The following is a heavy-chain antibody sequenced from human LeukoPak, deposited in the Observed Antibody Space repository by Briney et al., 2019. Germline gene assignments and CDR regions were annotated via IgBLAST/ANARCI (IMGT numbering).Heavy chain of an antibody. D-gene: IGHD2-15*01. CDR3: ARARASGRSGFDY. CDR2: ISSSSSTI. V-gene: IGHV3-48*02. J-gene: IGHJ4*02. Sequence: PGGSLRLSCVASGLTVSSYSMNWARQAPGKGLEWVSYISSSSSTIYYADSVKGRFTNSRDNAKNSLDLQMNSLGDEDTAVYYCARARASGRSGFDYWGQGTLVTVSS. CDR1: GLTVSSYS.